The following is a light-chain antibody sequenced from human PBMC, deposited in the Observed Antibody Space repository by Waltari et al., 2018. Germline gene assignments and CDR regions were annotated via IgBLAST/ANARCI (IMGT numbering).Light chain of an antibody. CDR1: QGISRH. J-gene: IGKJ5*01. CDR3: QKLDNYPPPT. CDR2: DVS. Sequence: DFQLTQSPSFLSASVGDRVTITCRASQGISRHLAWYQQKPGEAPKLLIYDVSTLQSGVPSRFSGSGFGTEFTLTISSLQPEDSATYYCQKLDNYPPPTFGQGTRLDI. V-gene: IGKV1-9*01.